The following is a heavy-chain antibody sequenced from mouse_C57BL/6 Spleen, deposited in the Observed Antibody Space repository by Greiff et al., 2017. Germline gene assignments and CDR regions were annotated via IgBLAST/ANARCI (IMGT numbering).Heavy chain of an antibody. D-gene: IGHD1-1*01. CDR1: GFTFSSYA. Sequence: EVKLVESGGGLVKPGGSLKLSCAASGFTFSSYAMSWVRQTPEKRLEWVATISDGGSYTYYPDNVKGRFTISRDNAKNNLYLQMSHLKSEDPAMYYCAREDYYGSSDYFDYWGQGTTLTVSS. CDR3: AREDYYGSSDYFDY. V-gene: IGHV5-4*01. J-gene: IGHJ2*01. CDR2: ISDGGSYT.